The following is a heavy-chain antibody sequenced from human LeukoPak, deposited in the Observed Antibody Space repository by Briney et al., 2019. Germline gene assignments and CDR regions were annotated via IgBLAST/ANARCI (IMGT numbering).Heavy chain of an antibody. CDR2: ISYDGSNK. V-gene: IGHV3-30-3*01. CDR1: GFIFSNYA. J-gene: IGHJ4*02. Sequence: GGSLRLSCAASGFIFSNYAMHWVRQAPGKGLEWVAVISYDGSNKYYADSVKGRFTISRDNSKNTLYLQMNSLRAEDTAVYYCASIPYSSSSPLDHWGQETLVTVSS. D-gene: IGHD6-13*01. CDR3: ASIPYSSSSPLDH.